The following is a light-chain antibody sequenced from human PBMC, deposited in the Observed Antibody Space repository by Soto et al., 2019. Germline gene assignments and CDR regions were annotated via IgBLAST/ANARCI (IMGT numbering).Light chain of an antibody. Sequence: HSALTQPASVSGSPGQSITISCTGTSSDVGGYNFVSWYQQHPGKAPKLMIYDVTNRPSGVSDRFSGSKSGNAASLTISGLRAEDEADYYCSSYTSSSTLDVVFGGGTKVTVL. CDR1: SSDVGGYNF. CDR3: SSYTSSSTLDVV. V-gene: IGLV2-14*01. CDR2: DVT. J-gene: IGLJ2*01.